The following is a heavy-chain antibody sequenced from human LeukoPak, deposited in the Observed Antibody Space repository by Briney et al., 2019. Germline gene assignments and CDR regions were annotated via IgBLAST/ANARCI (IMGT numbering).Heavy chain of an antibody. Sequence: ASVKVSCKASGYTFTGYYMHWVRQAPGQGLEWMGWINPNSGGTNYAQKFQGRVTMTRDTSISTAYMELSSLRSEDTAVYYCATGRPRITMIVVVMYFDYWGQGTLVTVSS. D-gene: IGHD3-22*01. CDR2: INPNSGGT. J-gene: IGHJ4*02. CDR1: GYTFTGYY. V-gene: IGHV1-2*02. CDR3: ATGRPRITMIVVVMYFDY.